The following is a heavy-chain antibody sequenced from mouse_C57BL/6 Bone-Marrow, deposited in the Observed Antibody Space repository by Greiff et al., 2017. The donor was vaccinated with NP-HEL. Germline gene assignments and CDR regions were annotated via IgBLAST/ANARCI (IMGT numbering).Heavy chain of an antibody. CDR3: AREWLRKPFAY. Sequence: VQLQQPGAELVKPGASVKLSCKASGYTFASYWMHWVKQRPGQGLEWIGMIHPNSGSTNYNEKFKSKATLTVDKSSSTAYMQLSSLTSEDSAVYYCAREWLRKPFAYWGQGTLVTVSA. V-gene: IGHV1-64*01. J-gene: IGHJ3*01. D-gene: IGHD2-2*01. CDR1: GYTFASYW. CDR2: IHPNSGST.